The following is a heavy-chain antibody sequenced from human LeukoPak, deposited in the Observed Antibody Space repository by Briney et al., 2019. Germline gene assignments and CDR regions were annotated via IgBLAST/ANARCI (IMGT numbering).Heavy chain of an antibody. CDR1: GGSISSRSYY. Sequence: PSETLSLTCTVSGGSISSRSYYWGWIRQPPGKGLEWIGSIYYSGSTHYNPSLKSRVTISVDTSKDEFSLKLSSVTAADTAVYYCARNNTLMMYPRGGEDKGFDYWGQGTLVTVSS. J-gene: IGHJ4*02. D-gene: IGHD2-8*01. V-gene: IGHV4-39*01. CDR3: ARNNTLMMYPRGGEDKGFDY. CDR2: IYYSGST.